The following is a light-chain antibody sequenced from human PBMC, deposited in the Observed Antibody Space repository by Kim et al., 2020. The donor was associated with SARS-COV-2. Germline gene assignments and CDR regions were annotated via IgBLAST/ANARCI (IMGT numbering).Light chain of an antibody. CDR2: GAS. J-gene: IGKJ5*01. CDR1: QSVGSIF. CDR3: QQYGSSIT. V-gene: IGKV3-20*01. Sequence: LSPGESATLSCRASQSVGSIFLAWYQQKAGQAPRLLIYGASNRATGIPDRFSGSGSATDFTLTISRLEPEDFAVYFCQQYGSSITFGQGTRLEIK.